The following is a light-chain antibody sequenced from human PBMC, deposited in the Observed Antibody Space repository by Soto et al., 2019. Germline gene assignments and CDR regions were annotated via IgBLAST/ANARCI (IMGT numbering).Light chain of an antibody. CDR2: GAS. CDR1: QSVSSSN. V-gene: IGKV3-20*01. Sequence: EIVLTQSPGTLSLSPGERATLSCRASQSVSSSNLAWYQQKPGQAPRLLIYGASSRATGIPDRFSGSGSGTDFTLTISRLETEDSGVYYCQQYCDSVFTFGPGTTVEIK. J-gene: IGKJ3*01. CDR3: QQYCDSVFT.